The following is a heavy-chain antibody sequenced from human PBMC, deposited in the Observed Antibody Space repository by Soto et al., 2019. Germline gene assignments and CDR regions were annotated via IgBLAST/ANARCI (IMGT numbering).Heavy chain of an antibody. J-gene: IGHJ5*02. D-gene: IGHD3-10*01. Sequence: QVQLQQWGAGLLKPSETLSLSCAVYGGYFIVNYYTWFRQPPGKGLGWIGEISRSGTTKYIPSLKSRASISFDTSKTQVSLKVTSVTAADTAVYYCATSLWFGTQVELWGQGALVTVSS. CDR2: ISRSGTT. CDR3: ATSLWFGTQVEL. CDR1: GGYFIVNY. V-gene: IGHV4-34*01.